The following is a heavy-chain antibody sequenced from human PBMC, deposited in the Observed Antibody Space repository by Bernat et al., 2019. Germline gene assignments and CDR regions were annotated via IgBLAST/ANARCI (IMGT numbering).Heavy chain of an antibody. CDR1: GFTFSSYS. CDR2: ISSSSSYI. Sequence: EVQLVESGGGLVKPGGSLRLSCAASGFTFSSYSTNWVRQAPGKGLEWVSSISSSSSYIYYADSVKGRFTISRDNAKNSLYLQMNSLRAEDTAVYYCARRCSSTSCDDAFDIWGQGTMVTVSS. CDR3: ARRCSSTSCDDAFDI. D-gene: IGHD2-2*01. J-gene: IGHJ3*02. V-gene: IGHV3-21*01.